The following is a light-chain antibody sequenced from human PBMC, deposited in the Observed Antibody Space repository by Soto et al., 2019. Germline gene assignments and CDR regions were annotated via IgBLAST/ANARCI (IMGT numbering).Light chain of an antibody. V-gene: IGKV1-5*03. CDR1: QSIRDW. CDR3: QQFNTYSL. Sequence: DIQMTQSPSTLSASVGDRVTITCRASQSIRDWLAWYQQKPGKAPKLLIYRASTLESGVPSRFSGSGSGTDFTLTIDSLQPDDFATYYCQQFNTYSLFGQGTKVEVK. CDR2: RAS. J-gene: IGKJ1*01.